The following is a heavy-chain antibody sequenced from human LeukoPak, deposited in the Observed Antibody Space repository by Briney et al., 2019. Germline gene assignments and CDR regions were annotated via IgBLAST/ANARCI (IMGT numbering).Heavy chain of an antibody. V-gene: IGHV4-34*01. D-gene: IGHD6-13*01. CDR2: INHSGST. CDR3: ARGRSSSWYVDY. Sequence: SETLSLTCAVYGGSFSGYYWSWIRQPPGKGLEWTGEINHSGSTNYNPSLKSRVTISVGTSKNQFSLKLSSVTAADTAVYYCARGRSSSWYVDYWGQGTLVTVSS. J-gene: IGHJ4*02. CDR1: GGSFSGYY.